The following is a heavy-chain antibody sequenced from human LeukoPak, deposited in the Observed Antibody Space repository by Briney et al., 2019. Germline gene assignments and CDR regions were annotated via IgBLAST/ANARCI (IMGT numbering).Heavy chain of an antibody. CDR3: AREVEPNYYDSSGYPTMGY. CDR2: INPSGGST. D-gene: IGHD3-22*01. Sequence: GASVKVSCKASGYTFTSYDVSWVRQAPGQGLEWMGIINPSGGSTSYAQKFQGRVTMTRDTSTSTVYMELSSLRSEDTAAYYCAREVEPNYYDSSGYPTMGYWGQGTLVTVSS. V-gene: IGHV1-46*01. J-gene: IGHJ4*02. CDR1: GYTFTSYD.